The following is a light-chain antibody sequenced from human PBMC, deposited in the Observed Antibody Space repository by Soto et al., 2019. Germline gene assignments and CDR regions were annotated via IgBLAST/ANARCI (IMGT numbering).Light chain of an antibody. CDR1: QSVSSY. J-gene: IGKJ4*01. CDR2: DAS. V-gene: IGKV3-11*01. Sequence: ETVLTQSPATLSLSPGERATLSCRASQSVSSYLAWYQQKPGQAPRLLIYDASNRATGIPARFSGSGSGTDFTLTIGSLEPEDFAVYYCQQRSNWPLTFGGGTKVDIK. CDR3: QQRSNWPLT.